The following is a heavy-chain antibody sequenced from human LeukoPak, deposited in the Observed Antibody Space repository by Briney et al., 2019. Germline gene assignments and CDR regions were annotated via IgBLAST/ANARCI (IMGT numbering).Heavy chain of an antibody. Sequence: PGGSLRLSCAASGFTFSSYSMNWVRQPPGKGLVWVSRINGDGTTTGYADSVKGRFTISRDNTKNTLYLQMNSLRAEDTAVYYCVRNSDSWGQGTLVTVSS. J-gene: IGHJ5*01. CDR2: INGDGTTT. CDR3: VRNSDS. CDR1: GFTFSSYS. V-gene: IGHV3-74*01.